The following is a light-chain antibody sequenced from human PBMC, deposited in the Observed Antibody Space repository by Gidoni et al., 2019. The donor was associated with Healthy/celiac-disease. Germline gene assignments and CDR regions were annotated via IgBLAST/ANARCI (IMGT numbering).Light chain of an antibody. Sequence: DIQMTQSPSSLSAYVGDRVTITCRASQRMSRYLNWYQQKPGKGPKLLIYAASSLQSGVPSRFSGSGSGTDFTLTISRLQPEDFETYYCQYSYSTPSERITFGGGTKVEIK. V-gene: IGKV1-39*01. CDR3: QYSYSTPSERIT. J-gene: IGKJ4*01. CDR2: AAS. CDR1: QRMSRY.